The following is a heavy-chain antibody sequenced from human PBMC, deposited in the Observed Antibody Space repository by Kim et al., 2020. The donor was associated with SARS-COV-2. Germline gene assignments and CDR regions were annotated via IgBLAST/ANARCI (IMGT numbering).Heavy chain of an antibody. CDR3: ARGIDSSSWYGSYYYGM. CDR2: ISYDGSNK. D-gene: IGHD6-13*01. V-gene: IGHV3-30*04. CDR1: GFTFSSYA. Sequence: GGSLRLSCAASGFTFSSYAMHWVRQAPGKGLEWVAVISYDGSNKYYADSVKGRFTISRDNSKNTLYLQMNSLRAEDTAVYYCARGIDSSSWYGSYYYGM. J-gene: IGHJ6*01.